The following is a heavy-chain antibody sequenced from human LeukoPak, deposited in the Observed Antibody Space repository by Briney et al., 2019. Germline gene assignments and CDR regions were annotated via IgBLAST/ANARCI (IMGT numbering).Heavy chain of an antibody. D-gene: IGHD5-18*01. Sequence: LGESLKISCKGPGYSFTNYWIGWVRQMPGKGPEWMGIIYPGDSDTRYSPSFQGQVTISADKSISTAYLQWSSLKASDTAMYYCARHLRLWQNWFDPWGQGTLVTVSS. CDR1: GYSFTNYW. J-gene: IGHJ5*02. V-gene: IGHV5-51*01. CDR2: IYPGDSDT. CDR3: ARHLRLWQNWFDP.